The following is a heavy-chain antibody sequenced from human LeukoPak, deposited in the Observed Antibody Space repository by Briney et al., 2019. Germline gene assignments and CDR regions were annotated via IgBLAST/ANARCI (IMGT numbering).Heavy chain of an antibody. V-gene: IGHV1-8*01. D-gene: IGHD3-22*01. J-gene: IGHJ4*02. CDR2: MNPNSGNT. CDR1: GYTFTSYD. CDR3: ARAREYYYDSSGYPRDY. Sequence: ASVKVSCKASGYTFTSYDISWVRQATGQGLEWMGWMNPNSGNTGYAQKFQGRVTMTRNTSISTAYMELSSLRSEDTAVYYCARAREYYYDSSGYPRDYWGQGTLVTVSS.